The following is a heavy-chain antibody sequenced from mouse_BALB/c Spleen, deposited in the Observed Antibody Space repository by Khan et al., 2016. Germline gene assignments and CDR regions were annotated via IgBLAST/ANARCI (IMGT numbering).Heavy chain of an antibody. CDR2: INYSGST. J-gene: IGHJ4*01. CDR1: GDSITNGY. Sequence: EVQLVESGPSLVKPSQTLSLTCSVTGDSITNGYWNWIRKFPGDKLEYMGYINYSGSTYYNPSLKSRISITRDTSKNHYYLQLNSVTTEDTATYYSAKWECDPYGLDYWGQGTSVTVSS. D-gene: IGHD2-13*01. V-gene: IGHV3-8*02. CDR3: AKWECDPYGLDY.